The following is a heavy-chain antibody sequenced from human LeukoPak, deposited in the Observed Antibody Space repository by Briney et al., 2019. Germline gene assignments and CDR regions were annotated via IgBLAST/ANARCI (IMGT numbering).Heavy chain of an antibody. Sequence: ASVKVSCKASGYTFTSYYMHWMRQAPGQGLEWVAMVNPTYEITTYAQKFLGRVTVTRDTSTSTVYMELSSLRSEDTAVYYCARNLRNYDGYPFDYWGQGTLVTVAS. CDR2: VNPTYEIT. CDR3: ARNLRNYDGYPFDY. CDR1: GYTFTSYY. V-gene: IGHV1-46*01. J-gene: IGHJ4*02. D-gene: IGHD4-11*01.